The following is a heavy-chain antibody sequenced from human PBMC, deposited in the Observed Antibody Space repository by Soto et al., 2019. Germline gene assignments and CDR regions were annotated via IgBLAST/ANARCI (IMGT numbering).Heavy chain of an antibody. D-gene: IGHD1-1*01. CDR2: IKSKTDGRTT. CDR1: GFTFSNAW. CDR3: TTEQDDKNFYGMDV. V-gene: IGHV3-15*07. Sequence: EVQLVESGGGLVKPGGSLRLSCAASGFTFSNAWMNWVRQAPGKGLEWVGRIKSKTDGRTTDYAAPVKGRFTISRDDSKNTLYLQMNSLKTEDTAVYYCTTEQDDKNFYGMDVWGQGTTVTFSS. J-gene: IGHJ6*02.